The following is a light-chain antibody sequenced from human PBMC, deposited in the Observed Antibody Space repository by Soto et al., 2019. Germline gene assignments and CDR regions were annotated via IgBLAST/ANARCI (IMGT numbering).Light chain of an antibody. V-gene: IGKV3-11*01. CDR1: QSVSSY. Sequence: EIVLTQSPATLSLSPGERAALSCRASQSVSSYLAWYQQKPGQAPRLLIYDASKRATGIPARFSGSGSGTDFTLTISSLEPEDLGVYFCQQRSNWPSTFGGGTKVEI. J-gene: IGKJ4*01. CDR3: QQRSNWPST. CDR2: DAS.